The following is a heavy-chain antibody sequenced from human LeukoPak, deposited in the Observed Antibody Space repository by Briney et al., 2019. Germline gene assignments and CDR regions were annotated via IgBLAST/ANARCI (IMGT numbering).Heavy chain of an antibody. CDR2: IYYSGST. D-gene: IGHD1-26*01. Sequence: PSETLSLTCCVSGGSISSYYWSWIRPPPGKGLEWIGYIYYSGSTNYNPSLKSRVTISVYTSKKQFSLKLISVTAADTAVYYCARVASSGRWFDPWGQGTLVTVSS. CDR3: ARVASSGRWFDP. V-gene: IGHV4-59*01. J-gene: IGHJ5*02. CDR1: GGSISSYY.